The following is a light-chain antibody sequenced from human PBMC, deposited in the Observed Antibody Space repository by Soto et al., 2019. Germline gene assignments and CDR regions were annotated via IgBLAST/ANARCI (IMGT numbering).Light chain of an antibody. V-gene: IGKV3-15*01. CDR2: GAS. Sequence: EIVMTQSPGTLSVSPGEGATLFCRASQSVRTKLAWYQQRAGQAPRLLMYGASTRATGIPDRFSGSGSGTEFTLTISSVQSEDFAVYYCQQYNSWPPITFGQGTRLEI. CDR1: QSVRTK. CDR3: QQYNSWPPIT. J-gene: IGKJ5*01.